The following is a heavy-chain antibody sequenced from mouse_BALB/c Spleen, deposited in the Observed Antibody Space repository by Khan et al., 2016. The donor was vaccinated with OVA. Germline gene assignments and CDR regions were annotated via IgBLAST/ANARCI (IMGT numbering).Heavy chain of an antibody. CDR1: GYTFSSYW. CDR2: ILPGSGST. D-gene: IGHD2-14*01. CDR3: ARGEVRRWFAY. Sequence: QVQLKESGAELMKPGASVKISCKATGYTFSSYWIEWVKQRPGHGLEWIGEILPGSGSTNYNEKFKGKATFTADTSSNTAYMQLSSLTSEDSAVYYCARGEVRRWFAYWGQGTLVTVSA. J-gene: IGHJ3*01. V-gene: IGHV1-9*01.